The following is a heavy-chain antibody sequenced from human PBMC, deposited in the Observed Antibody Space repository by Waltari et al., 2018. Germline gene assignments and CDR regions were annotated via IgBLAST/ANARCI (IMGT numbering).Heavy chain of an antibody. D-gene: IGHD1-26*01. CDR2: ISYDGSNK. V-gene: IGHV3-30*18. CDR3: AKDSVAEVGGGWFDP. J-gene: IGHJ5*02. Sequence: QVQLVESGGGVVQPGRSLRLSCAASGFPFSSYGMHWVRQAPGKGLVWVAVISYDGSNKYYADSVKGRFTISRDNSKNTLYLQMNSLRAEDTAVYYCAKDSVAEVGGGWFDPWGQGTLVTVSS. CDR1: GFPFSSYG.